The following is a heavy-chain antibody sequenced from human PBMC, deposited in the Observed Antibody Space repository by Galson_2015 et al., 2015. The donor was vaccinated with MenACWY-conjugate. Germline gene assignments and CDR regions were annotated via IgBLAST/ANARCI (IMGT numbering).Heavy chain of an antibody. J-gene: IGHJ4*02. CDR2: IYSDALGATT. Sequence: SLRLSCAASGFSVSSNFMTWVRQAPGKGLEGVSVIYSDALGATTHYSDSVKGRFTSSRDNSKNTLYLQMNSLRVEDTAVYYCAREGRHVGSYSDLDYWGQGTLVTVSS. D-gene: IGHD1-26*01. CDR3: AREGRHVGSYSDLDY. V-gene: IGHV3-53*01. CDR1: GFSVSSNF.